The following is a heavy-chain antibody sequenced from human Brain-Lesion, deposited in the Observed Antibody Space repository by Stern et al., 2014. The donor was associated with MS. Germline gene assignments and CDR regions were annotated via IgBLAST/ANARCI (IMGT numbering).Heavy chain of an antibody. CDR3: AKDRQYLTYFFDH. Sequence: VESGGGVVQPGRPLRLSCVASGFTFGSCAMHWVRQAPGKGLEWVAGVSYDGSNKYYADSVKGRFTISRDNSQNTLYMQMSSLRPEDTAVYYCAKDRQYLTYFFDHWGQGSLVTVSS. D-gene: IGHD2/OR15-2a*01. CDR2: VSYDGSNK. CDR1: GFTFGSCA. V-gene: IGHV3-30*18. J-gene: IGHJ5*02.